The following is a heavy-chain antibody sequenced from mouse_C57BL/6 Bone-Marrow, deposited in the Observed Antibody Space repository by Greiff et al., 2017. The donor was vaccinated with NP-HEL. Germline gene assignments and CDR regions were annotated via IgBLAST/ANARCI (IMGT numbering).Heavy chain of an antibody. D-gene: IGHD1-1*01. CDR1: GYAFSSSW. J-gene: IGHJ2*01. CDR3: ARSGGLRRYFDY. Sequence: ESGPELVKPGASVKISCKASGYAFSSSWMNWVKQRPGKGLEWIGRIYPGDGDTNYNGKFKGKATLTADKSSSTAYMQLSSLTSEDSAVYFCARSGGLRRYFDYWGQGTTLTVSS. V-gene: IGHV1-82*01. CDR2: IYPGDGDT.